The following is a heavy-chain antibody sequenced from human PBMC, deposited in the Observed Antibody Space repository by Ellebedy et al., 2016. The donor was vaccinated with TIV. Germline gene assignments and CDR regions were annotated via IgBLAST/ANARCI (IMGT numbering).Heavy chain of an antibody. CDR1: GYTFTNYG. V-gene: IGHV1-18*04. Sequence: AASVKVSCKASGYTFTNYGISWVRQAPGQRLEWIGWISGYNGNTYSAQKLQGRVTMTTDTSTSTAYMELRSLRSDDTAVYYCARFVDGDYEDYWGQGALVTVSS. CDR3: ARFVDGDYEDY. CDR2: ISGYNGNT. J-gene: IGHJ4*02. D-gene: IGHD4-17*01.